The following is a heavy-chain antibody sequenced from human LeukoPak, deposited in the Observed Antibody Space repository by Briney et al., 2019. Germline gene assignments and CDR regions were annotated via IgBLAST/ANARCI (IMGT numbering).Heavy chain of an antibody. J-gene: IGHJ4*02. CDR3: AKDKQERWLQIPWYFDY. V-gene: IGHV3-23*01. CDR2: ISGSGGST. D-gene: IGHD5-24*01. CDR1: GFTFSSYE. Sequence: GGSLRLSCAASGFTFSSYEMNWVRQAPGKGLEWVSAISGSGGSTYYADSVKGRFTISRDNSKNTLYLQMNRLRAEDTAVYYCAKDKQERWLQIPWYFDYWGQGTLVTVSS.